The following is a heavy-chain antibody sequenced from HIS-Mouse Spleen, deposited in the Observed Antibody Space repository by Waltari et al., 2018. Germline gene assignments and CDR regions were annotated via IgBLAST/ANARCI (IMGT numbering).Heavy chain of an antibody. V-gene: IGHV4-39*07. CDR3: AREIPYSSSWYDWYFDL. D-gene: IGHD6-13*01. Sequence: QLQLQESGPGLVKPSETLSLTCTVSGGSISSSSYYWGWIRQPPGKGLEWIGSIYYSGSPYHHPSLRRRVTISVDTSQNQFSLKLRSVTAADTAVYYCAREIPYSSSWYDWYFDLWGRGTLVTVSS. CDR1: GGSISSSSYY. J-gene: IGHJ2*01. CDR2: IYYSGSP.